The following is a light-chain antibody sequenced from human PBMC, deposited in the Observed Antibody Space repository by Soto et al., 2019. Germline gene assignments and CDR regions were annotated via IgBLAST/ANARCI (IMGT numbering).Light chain of an antibody. V-gene: IGKV4-1*01. J-gene: IGKJ1*01. CDR2: WAS. CDR3: QQYYRTQS. Sequence: EYLNISLWVQGRIIGESRLSLFFSPSRKDFLGWFQKKPGQPPKLLIYWASTRASGVPERFVGSGSASDFTLASSCHQADVVGYDFSQQYYRTQSFGHGTKVDIK. CDR1: LSLFFSPSRKDF.